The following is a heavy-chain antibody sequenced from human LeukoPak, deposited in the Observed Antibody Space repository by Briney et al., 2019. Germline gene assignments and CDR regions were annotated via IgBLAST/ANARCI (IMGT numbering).Heavy chain of an antibody. Sequence: ASVKVSCKASGYTFTSYDINWVRQATGQGLEWMGWMNPNSGNTGYAQKFQGRVTMTRNTSISTAYMELSSLRSEDTAVYYCAGVLAESDGTARIFYYYYGMDVWGQGTTVTVSS. CDR2: MNPNSGNT. V-gene: IGHV1-8*01. D-gene: IGHD5-18*01. J-gene: IGHJ6*02. CDR3: AGVLAESDGTARIFYYYYGMDV. CDR1: GYTFTSYD.